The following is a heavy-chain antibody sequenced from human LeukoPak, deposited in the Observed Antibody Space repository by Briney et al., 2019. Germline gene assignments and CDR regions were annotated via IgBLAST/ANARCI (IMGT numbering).Heavy chain of an antibody. J-gene: IGHJ4*02. CDR2: ISKSGGSS. CDR1: GFTFSSYA. V-gene: IGHV3-23*01. Sequence: GGSLRLSCAASGFTFSSYAMSWVRQAPGKGLEWVSGISKSGGSSYYADSVKGRFTISRDNSKNTLYLQMNSLRAEDTAVYYCAKSYYGDYGFDYWGQGTLVTVS. D-gene: IGHD4-17*01. CDR3: AKSYYGDYGFDY.